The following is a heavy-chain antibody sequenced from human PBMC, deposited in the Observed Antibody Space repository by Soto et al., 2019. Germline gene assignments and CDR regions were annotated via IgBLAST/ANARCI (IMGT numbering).Heavy chain of an antibody. J-gene: IGHJ6*02. V-gene: IGHV4-34*01. Sequence: PSETLSLTCAVYCGSFRGSYWSWIRQPPGKGLEWIGEINHSGSTNYNPSLKSLVTMSVDTSKNQFSLKLSSVTAADTAVYYCARHNGPLYVGYYYDMDVWGQGTTVT. D-gene: IGHD3-16*01. CDR1: CGSFRGSY. CDR3: ARHNGPLYVGYYYDMDV. CDR2: INHSGST.